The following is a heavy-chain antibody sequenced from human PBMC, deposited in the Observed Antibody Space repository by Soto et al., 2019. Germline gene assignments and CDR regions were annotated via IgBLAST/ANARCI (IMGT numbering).Heavy chain of an antibody. CDR3: AHRPTGGPFV. D-gene: IGHD2-21*01. CDR1: GFALSTSGVG. Sequence: SGPTLVNPTQTLTLTCTFSGFALSTSGVGVGWIRRPPGKALEWLALIYWEDDKRYSPSLKSRLTIPKDTSKNQVVLTMTHMDPVDTATYYCAHRPTGGPFVWGQGTLVTVSS. CDR2: IYWEDDK. J-gene: IGHJ4*02. V-gene: IGHV2-5*02.